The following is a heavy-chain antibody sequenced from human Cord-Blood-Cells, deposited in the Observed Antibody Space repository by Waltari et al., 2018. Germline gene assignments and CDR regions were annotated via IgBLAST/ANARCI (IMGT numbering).Heavy chain of an antibody. Sequence: QVQLVQSGAEVKKRGPSVKVSCKSSGHPFTCYYMHGLRQATGQGLEWMGIITPSGGSTSYANKFQGRVTMPRDTSTSTVYMELSSLRSEDTAVYYCARGGSSSWYDNRDFDYWGQGTLVTVSS. CDR1: GHPFTCYY. CDR3: ARGGSSSWYDNRDFDY. V-gene: IGHV1-46*01. J-gene: IGHJ4*02. D-gene: IGHD6-13*01. CDR2: ITPSGGST.